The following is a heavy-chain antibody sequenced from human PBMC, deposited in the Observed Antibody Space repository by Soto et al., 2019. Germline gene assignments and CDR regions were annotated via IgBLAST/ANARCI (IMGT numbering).Heavy chain of an antibody. CDR3: ARGHIVATIIKTYYYGMDV. Sequence: GGSLRLSCATSGFTFRSYAMSWVRQAPGKGLEWVSTITSSGGNTFYAGSVKGRFTISRDNSKSTLSLQINSLKAEDTAVYYCARGHIVATIIKTYYYGMDVWGQGTTVTVSS. D-gene: IGHD5-12*01. CDR1: GFTFRSYA. J-gene: IGHJ6*02. V-gene: IGHV3-23*01. CDR2: ITSSGGNT.